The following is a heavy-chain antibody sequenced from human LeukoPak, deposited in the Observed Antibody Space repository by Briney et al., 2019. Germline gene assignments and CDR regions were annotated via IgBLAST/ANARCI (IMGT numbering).Heavy chain of an antibody. V-gene: IGHV1-46*01. CDR1: GYTFTSYY. CDR2: INPSGGST. D-gene: IGHD3-9*01. Sequence: GASVKVSCKASGYTFTSYYMHWVRQAPGQGLEWMGIINPSGGSTSYAQKFQGRVTMTRDTSTSTVYMELSSLRSEDTAVYYCARDRSYDILTGPDAFDIWGQGTMVTVSS. J-gene: IGHJ3*02. CDR3: ARDRSYDILTGPDAFDI.